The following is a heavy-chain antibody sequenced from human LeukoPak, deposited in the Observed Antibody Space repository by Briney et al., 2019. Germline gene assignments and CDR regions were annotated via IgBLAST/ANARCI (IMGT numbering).Heavy chain of an antibody. CDR1: GYTFTSYG. V-gene: IGHV1-18*01. CDR2: ISAYNGNT. Sequence: ASVTVSCKASGYTFTSYGISWVRQAPGQGLEWMGWISAYNGNTNYAQKLQGRVTMTTDTSTSTAYMELRSLRSDDTAVYYCARVHYLGTNGVRHHDAFDIWGQGTMVTVSS. CDR3: ARVHYLGTNGVRHHDAFDI. J-gene: IGHJ3*02. D-gene: IGHD2-8*01.